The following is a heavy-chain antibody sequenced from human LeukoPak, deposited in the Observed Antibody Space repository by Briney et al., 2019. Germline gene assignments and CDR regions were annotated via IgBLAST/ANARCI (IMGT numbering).Heavy chain of an antibody. CDR1: GFTFSSYA. Sequence: GGSLRLSCAASGFTFSSYAMSWVRQAPGKGLEWVSAISGSGGSTYYADSVKGRFTTSRDNSKNTLYLQMNSLRAEDTAVYYCAKIGGYCSSTSCSDYWGQGTLVTVSS. CDR2: ISGSGGST. CDR3: AKIGGYCSSTSCSDY. J-gene: IGHJ4*02. V-gene: IGHV3-23*01. D-gene: IGHD2-2*01.